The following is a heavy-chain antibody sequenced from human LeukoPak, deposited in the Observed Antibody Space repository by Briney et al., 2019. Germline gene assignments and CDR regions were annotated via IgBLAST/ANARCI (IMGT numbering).Heavy chain of an antibody. D-gene: IGHD3/OR15-3a*01. CDR1: GFTVSSNY. J-gene: IGHJ4*02. Sequence: GGSLRLSCAASGFTVSSNYMSWVRQAPGKGLEWVSVIYSGGSTYYADSVKGRFTISRDNSKNTLCLQMNSLRAEDTAVYYCARQAGSGLFILPGGQGTLVTVSS. CDR3: ARQAGSGLFILP. CDR2: IYSGGST. V-gene: IGHV3-66*04.